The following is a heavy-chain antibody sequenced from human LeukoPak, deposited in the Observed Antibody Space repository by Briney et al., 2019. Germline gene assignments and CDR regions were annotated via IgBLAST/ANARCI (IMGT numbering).Heavy chain of an antibody. CDR3: AKVRVAGHDAFDI. D-gene: IGHD6-19*01. J-gene: IGHJ3*02. Sequence: GGSLRLSCAASGFTFSSYAMSWVRQAPGKGLEWVSAISGSGGSTYYGDSVKGRFTISRDNSKNTLYLQMNSLRAEDTAVYYCAKVRVAGHDAFDIWGQGTMVTVSS. CDR2: ISGSGGST. CDR1: GFTFSSYA. V-gene: IGHV3-23*01.